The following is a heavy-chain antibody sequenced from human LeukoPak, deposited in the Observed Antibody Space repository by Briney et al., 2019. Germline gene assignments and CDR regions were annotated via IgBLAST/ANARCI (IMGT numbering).Heavy chain of an antibody. D-gene: IGHD3-22*01. J-gene: IGHJ4*02. CDR2: INHSGST. CDR3: ARESGSSGYYY. V-gene: IGHV4-34*01. CDR1: GGSFSGYY. Sequence: SETLSLTCAVYGGSFSGYYWSWIRQPPGKGLEWIGEINHSGSTNYNPSLKSRVTISVDTSKNQFSLKLSSVTAADTAVYYCARESGSSGYYYWGQGTLVTVSS.